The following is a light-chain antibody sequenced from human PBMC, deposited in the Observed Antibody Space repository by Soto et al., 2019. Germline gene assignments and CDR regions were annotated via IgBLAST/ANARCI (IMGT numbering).Light chain of an antibody. J-gene: IGLJ2*01. CDR2: EDT. Sequence: QSALTQPASVPGSPGQSITISCTGTSSDVGSYNLVSWYQQHPGKAPKLMIYEDTKRPSGVSNRFSGSKSGNTASLTISGLQAEDEADYYCSSYAGSTTYVVFGGGTKLTVL. CDR3: SSYAGSTTYVV. V-gene: IGLV2-23*01. CDR1: SSDVGSYNL.